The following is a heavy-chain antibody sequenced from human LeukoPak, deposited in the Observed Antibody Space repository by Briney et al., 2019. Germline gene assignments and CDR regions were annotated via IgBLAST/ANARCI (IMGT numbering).Heavy chain of an antibody. CDR1: GYTFTSYG. J-gene: IGHJ4*02. D-gene: IGHD3-3*01. CDR3: ARVLSPVQSPERYDY. Sequence: ASVKVSCKASGYTFTSYGISWVRQAPGQGLEWMGWISAYNGNTNYAQKLQGRVTMTTDTSTSTAYMELRSLRSDDTAVYYCARVLSPVQSPERYDYWGQGTLVTVSS. CDR2: ISAYNGNT. V-gene: IGHV1-18*01.